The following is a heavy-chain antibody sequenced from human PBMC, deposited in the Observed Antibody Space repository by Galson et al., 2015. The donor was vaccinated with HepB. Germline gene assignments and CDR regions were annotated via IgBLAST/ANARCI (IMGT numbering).Heavy chain of an antibody. CDR3: TKEGGDPEHFYYFFGMDV. CDR2: ISGSGGSR. V-gene: IGHV3-23*01. D-gene: IGHD2-21*02. J-gene: IGHJ6*01. Sequence: LRLSCAASGFTFGGYSMSWVRQAPGKGLEWVSAISGSGGSRYYADSVKGRFTISRDNSKNTLFLQMNSLRAEDTAIYYCTKEGGDPEHFYYFFGMDVWGQGTTVTVAS. CDR1: GFTFGGYS.